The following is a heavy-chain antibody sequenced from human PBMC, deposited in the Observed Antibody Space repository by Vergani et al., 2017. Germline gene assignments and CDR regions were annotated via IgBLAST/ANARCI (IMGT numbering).Heavy chain of an antibody. Sequence: QVQVVQSGAEVKKPGASVKVSCQASGYTFSDYFIHWVRQAPGQRLEWMGWINAGNGNTKYSQKFQGRVTITRDTSASTAYMELSSLRSEDTAVYYCSREGFYDYVWGSYRLRGGYYFDYWGQGTLVTVSS. CDR1: GYTFSDYF. CDR2: INAGNGNT. D-gene: IGHD3-16*02. CDR3: SREGFYDYVWGSYRLRGGYYFDY. J-gene: IGHJ4*02. V-gene: IGHV1-3*01.